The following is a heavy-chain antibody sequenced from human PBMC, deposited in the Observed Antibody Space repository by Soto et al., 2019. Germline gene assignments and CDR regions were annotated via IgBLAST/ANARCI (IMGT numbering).Heavy chain of an antibody. D-gene: IGHD3-22*01. CDR3: VRDTYYYHSSGPAPFEY. CDR2: ISGYNGNT. Sequence: QIQLVQSGTEVKRSGASVKVSCKTSGYSFTTYGLSWVRQAPGRGLEWVCWISGYNGNTNYAQKFQGTVILTTDTPTTTGYMEIKSLSSDDTAVYYCVRDTYYYHSSGPAPFEYWGQGPQVTVSS. CDR1: GYSFTTYG. J-gene: IGHJ4*02. V-gene: IGHV1-18*01.